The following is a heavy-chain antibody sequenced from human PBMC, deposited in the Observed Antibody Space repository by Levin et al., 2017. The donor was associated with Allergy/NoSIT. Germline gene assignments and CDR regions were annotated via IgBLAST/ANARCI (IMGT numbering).Heavy chain of an antibody. CDR2: IFHSGNI. D-gene: IGHD1-26*01. J-gene: IGHJ5*02. V-gene: IGHV4-4*02. Sequence: SETLSLTCAVSGGSINNAIWWSWVRQPPGKGMEWIGEIFHSGNINYNPSLRSRVSISIDRSKNHFTLNLNSVTAADTAMYYCAGRGLGWFDPWGQGTLVSVSS. CDR1: GGSINNAIW. CDR3: AGRGLGWFDP.